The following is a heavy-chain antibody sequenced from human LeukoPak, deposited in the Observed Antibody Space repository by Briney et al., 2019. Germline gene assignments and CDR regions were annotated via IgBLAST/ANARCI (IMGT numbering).Heavy chain of an antibody. D-gene: IGHD6-6*01. CDR3: ARLYSSSSHYYYYYMDV. CDR1: GGSISNYY. J-gene: IGHJ6*03. V-gene: IGHV4-4*09. CDR2: IYTSGST. Sequence: SETLSLTCTVSGGSISNYYWSWIRQPPGKGLEWIGYIYTSGSTNYNPSLKSRVTISVDTSKNQFSLKLSSVTAADTAAYYCARLYSSSSHYYYYYMDVWGKGTTVTVSS.